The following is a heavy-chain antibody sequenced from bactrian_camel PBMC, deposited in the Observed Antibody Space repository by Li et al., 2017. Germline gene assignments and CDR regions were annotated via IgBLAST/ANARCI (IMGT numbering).Heavy chain of an antibody. Sequence: HVQLVESGGGLVQPGGSLRLSCTVSGIAFSNHDMSRVRQAPGKEVEWVASIDSRDNPTYADSQKGRFTISKDNVNNTLLLQINSLEPEDTAMYYCAANALRCWRLRAEAFGYWGQGTQVTVS. J-gene: IGHJ6*01. D-gene: IGHD1*01. V-gene: IGHV3-2*01. CDR2: IDSRDNP. CDR3: AANALRCWRLRAEAFGY. CDR1: GIAFSNHD.